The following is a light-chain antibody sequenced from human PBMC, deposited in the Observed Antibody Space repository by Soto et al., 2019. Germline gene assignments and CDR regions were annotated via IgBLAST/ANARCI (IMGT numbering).Light chain of an antibody. J-gene: IGLJ2*01. V-gene: IGLV2-14*01. CDR2: EVT. CDR1: SSDVGGYNY. Sequence: QSALTQPASVSGSPGQSITIPCTGTSSDVGGYNYVSWYQQYPGKAPKLMISEVTNRPSGVSSRFSGSKSGNTASLTISGLHADDEADYYCSSYTSDNNVVFGGGTQLTVL. CDR3: SSYTSDNNVV.